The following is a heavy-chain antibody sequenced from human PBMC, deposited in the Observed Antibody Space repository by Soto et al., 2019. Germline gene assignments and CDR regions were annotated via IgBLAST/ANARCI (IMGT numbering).Heavy chain of an antibody. Sequence: GGSLRLSCAASGFTFSSYAMSWVRQAPGKGLEWVSAISGSGGSTYYADSVEGRFTISRDNSKNTLYLQMNSLRAEDTAVYYCAKDRSGGSSRPPHAFDIWGQGTMVTVSS. J-gene: IGHJ3*02. CDR3: AKDRSGGSSRPPHAFDI. D-gene: IGHD2-15*01. CDR2: ISGSGGST. V-gene: IGHV3-23*01. CDR1: GFTFSSYA.